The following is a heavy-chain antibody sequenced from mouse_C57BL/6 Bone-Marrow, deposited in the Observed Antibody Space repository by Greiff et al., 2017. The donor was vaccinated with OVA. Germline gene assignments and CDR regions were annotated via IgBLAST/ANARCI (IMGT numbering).Heavy chain of an antibody. D-gene: IGHD2-5*01. Sequence: VQLQQSGAELVRPGASVTLSCKASGYTFTDYEMHWVKQTPVHGLEWIGAIDPETGGTASNQKFKGKAILTADKSSSTAYMELRSLTSEDSAVYYCTRGDSNYYSMGYWGQGTSVTVSS. CDR3: TRGDSNYYSMGY. V-gene: IGHV1-15*01. J-gene: IGHJ4*01. CDR2: IDPETGGT. CDR1: GYTFTDYE.